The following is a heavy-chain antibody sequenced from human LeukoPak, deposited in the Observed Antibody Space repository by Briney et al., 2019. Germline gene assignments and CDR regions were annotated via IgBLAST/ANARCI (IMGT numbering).Heavy chain of an antibody. J-gene: IGHJ5*02. Sequence: AXXXTXXNYGMTWVRQAPGKGXEWVSAISANGGRTYYADSVQGRFTISRDNFKNSLYLQMNSLRGEDRGLYYXXXXXXXXXXXXXXXXDPWXXXXLVTVSS. CDR3: XXXXXXXXXXXXXXXDP. CDR1: XXTXXNYG. CDR2: ISANGGRT. V-gene: IGHV3-23*01.